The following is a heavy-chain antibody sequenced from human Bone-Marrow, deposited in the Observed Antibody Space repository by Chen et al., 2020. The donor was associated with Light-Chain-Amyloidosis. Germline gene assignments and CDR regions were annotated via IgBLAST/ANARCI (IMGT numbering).Heavy chain of an antibody. CDR1: GFTFPNFA. CDR2: ISNGGGST. V-gene: IGHV3-64D*06. D-gene: IGHD4-4*01. J-gene: IGHJ3*01. Sequence: EVQLVESGGGLVQPGGSLRLSCSASGFTFPNFALHWVRQAPGKGLEYVSGISNGGGSTYYADSVMGRFTISRDNSKDTLFLQMRSLRPEDTAVYYCVRDQDHYIPNHGAFHFWGQGTMVTVSS. CDR3: VRDQDHYIPNHGAFHF.